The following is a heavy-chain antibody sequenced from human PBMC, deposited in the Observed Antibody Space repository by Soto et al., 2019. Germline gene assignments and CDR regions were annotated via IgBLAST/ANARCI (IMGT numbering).Heavy chain of an antibody. CDR2: IYYSGST. CDR1: GGSISSGDYY. V-gene: IGHV4-30-4*01. Sequence: SETLSLTGTVSGGSISSGDYYWSWIRQPPGKGLEWIGYIYYSGSTYYNPSLKSRVTISVDTSTNQFCRKLSSVTAAYTAVYSCASVENWFEPWGQVTLVTVSS. CDR3: ASVENWFEP. J-gene: IGHJ5*02.